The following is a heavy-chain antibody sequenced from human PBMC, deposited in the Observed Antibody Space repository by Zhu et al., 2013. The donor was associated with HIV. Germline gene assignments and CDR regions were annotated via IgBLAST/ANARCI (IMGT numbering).Heavy chain of an antibody. V-gene: IGHV1-18*04. J-gene: IGHJ4*02. CDR3: ARDYKEYYDFWSGSYYFDY. D-gene: IGHD3-3*01. CDR1: GYTFTSYG. Sequence: QVQLVQSGAEVKKPGASVKVSCKASGYTFTSYGISWVRQAPGQGLEWMGWISAYNGNTNYAQKLQGRVTMTTDTSTSTAYMELRSLRSDDTAVYYSARDYKEYYDFWSGSYYFDYWGQGTLVTVSS. CDR2: ISAYNGNT.